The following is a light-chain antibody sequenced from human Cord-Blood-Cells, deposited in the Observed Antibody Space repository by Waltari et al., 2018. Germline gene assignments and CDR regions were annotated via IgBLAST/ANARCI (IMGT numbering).Light chain of an antibody. V-gene: IGLV2-14*01. Sequence: QSALTQPASVSGSPGQSITISCTGTSSDVGGYNYVSWYQQHPGKAPKLMIYDVSNRPSVVSNRFSGSKSGNTASLTISRLHAEDESDYYCSSYTSSSVVFCGGTNLTVL. CDR3: SSYTSSSVV. J-gene: IGLJ2*01. CDR2: DVS. CDR1: SSDVGGYNY.